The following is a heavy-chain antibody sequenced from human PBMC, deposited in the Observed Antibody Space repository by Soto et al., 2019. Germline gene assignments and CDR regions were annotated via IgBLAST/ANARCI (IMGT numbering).Heavy chain of an antibody. Sequence: GWSLRLSCAASVFTFSYYPLHWVRRAPGKGLEWVSSISGVRDYIRYADSVKGRFAISRDNAKTSLYLQMNSPTAEDTAVYYCAREGVHNYTEYYFDYWGQGTLVTVSS. J-gene: IGHJ4*02. V-gene: IGHV3-21*06. CDR3: AREGVHNYTEYYFDY. CDR1: VFTFSYYP. D-gene: IGHD3-10*01. CDR2: ISGVRDYI.